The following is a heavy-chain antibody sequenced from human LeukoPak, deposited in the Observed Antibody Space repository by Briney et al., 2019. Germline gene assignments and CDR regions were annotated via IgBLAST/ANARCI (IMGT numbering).Heavy chain of an antibody. CDR3: ARGKPHGYCSSTSCSDP. D-gene: IGHD2-2*01. Sequence: SETLSLTCTVSGGSISSGGYYWSWIRQHPGKGLEWIGYIYYSGSTYYNPSLKSRVTISVDTSKNQFSLKLSSVTAADTAVYYCARGKPHGYCSSTSCSDPWGQGTLVTVSS. CDR2: IYYSGST. V-gene: IGHV4-31*03. J-gene: IGHJ5*02. CDR1: GGSISSGGYY.